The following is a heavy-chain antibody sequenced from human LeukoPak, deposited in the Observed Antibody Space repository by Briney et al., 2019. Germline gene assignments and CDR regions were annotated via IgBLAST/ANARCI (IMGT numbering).Heavy chain of an antibody. CDR1: GGSISSYY. V-gene: IGHV4-59*08. J-gene: IGHJ6*03. D-gene: IGHD6-13*01. CDR3: ARQVKQQLVLYYYYMDV. Sequence: SETLSLTCTVSGGSISSYYWSWIRQPPGKGLEWIGYIYYSGSTNYNPPLKSRVTISVDTSKNQFSLKLSSVTAADTAVYYCARQVKQQLVLYYYYMDVWGKGTTVTVSS. CDR2: IYYSGST.